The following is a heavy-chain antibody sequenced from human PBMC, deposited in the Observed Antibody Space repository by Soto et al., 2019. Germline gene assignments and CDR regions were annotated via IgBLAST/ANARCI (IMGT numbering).Heavy chain of an antibody. CDR2: IYHSGST. J-gene: IGHJ4*02. CDR1: GGSLSSTSYY. CDR3: ARHRNFAGVLGRGVDY. Sequence: QLQLHESGPGLVKPSETLSPTCSVSGGSLSSTSYYWGWIRQPPGRGLEWIGSIYHSGSTYDNPSLKIRVTMSIDTSKNLFSLRLRSVTAADTAVYYWARHRNFAGVLGRGVDYWCQGNLVIVSS. V-gene: IGHV4-39*01. D-gene: IGHD3-16*01.